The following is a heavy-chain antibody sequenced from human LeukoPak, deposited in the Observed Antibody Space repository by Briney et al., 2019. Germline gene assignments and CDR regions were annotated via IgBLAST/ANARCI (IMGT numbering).Heavy chain of an antibody. Sequence: GGSLRLSCVASGFTFSSYGMHWVRQAPGKGLEWVAFIRYDGSNKYYADSVKGRFTISRDNSKNTLSLQMNSLRPEDTAVYYCARGHGPDYWGRGTLVTVSS. CDR1: GFTFSSYG. CDR2: IRYDGSNK. D-gene: IGHD2-8*01. V-gene: IGHV3-30*02. CDR3: ARGHGPDY. J-gene: IGHJ4*02.